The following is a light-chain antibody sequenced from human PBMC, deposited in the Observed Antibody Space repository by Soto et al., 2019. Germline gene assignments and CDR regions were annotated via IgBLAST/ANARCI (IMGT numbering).Light chain of an antibody. V-gene: IGLV2-14*01. Sequence: LTQPASVSGSRGQSITISCTGTSSDVGGYNYVSWYQQHPGKAPKLMIYDVSNRPSGVSNRFSGSKSGNTASLTISGLQAEDEADYYCSTYTSSSTLEVFGTGTKVTVL. CDR3: STYTSSSTLEV. CDR2: DVS. CDR1: SSDVGGYNY. J-gene: IGLJ1*01.